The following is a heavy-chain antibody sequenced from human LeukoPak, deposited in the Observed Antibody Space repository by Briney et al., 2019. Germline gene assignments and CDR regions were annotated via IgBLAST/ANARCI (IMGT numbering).Heavy chain of an antibody. CDR2: IYNTGST. D-gene: IGHD3-10*01. CDR1: GGSISSGSYY. V-gene: IGHV4-61*01. CDR3: ARGSGSYYGSGSYPPDY. J-gene: IGHJ4*02. Sequence: SETLSLTCTVSGGSISSGSYYWGWIRQPPGKGLEWIGYIYNTGSTNYNPSLKGRVTISVDTSKNQFSLKLSSVTAADTAVYYCARGSGSYYGSGSYPPDYWGQGTLVTVSS.